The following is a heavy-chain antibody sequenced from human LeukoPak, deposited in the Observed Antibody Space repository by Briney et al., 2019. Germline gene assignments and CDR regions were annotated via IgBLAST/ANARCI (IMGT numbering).Heavy chain of an antibody. J-gene: IGHJ5*02. CDR2: IYYSGST. CDR3: ARASSLDYDNWFDP. V-gene: IGHV4-39*01. D-gene: IGHD3-16*01. CDR1: GGSISSSSYY. Sequence: SETLSLTCTVSGGSISSSSYYWGWIRQPPGKGLEWIGSIYYSGSTYYNPSLKSRVTISVDTSKNQFSLKLSSVTAADTAVYYCARASSLDYDNWFDPWGRGTLVTVSS.